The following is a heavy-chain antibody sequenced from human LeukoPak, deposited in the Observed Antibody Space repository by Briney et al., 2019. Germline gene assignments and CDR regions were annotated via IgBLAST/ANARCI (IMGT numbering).Heavy chain of an antibody. CDR2: ISAYKGNT. D-gene: IGHD1-1*01. Sequence: ALVKVSCKASGYTFTTYGISWVRQAPGQGLEWMGWISAYKGNTNYAQTFQGRVTMTTDTSTSTAYMELRSLTSDDTAVYYCARDRDWTLDYWGQGTLVTVSS. J-gene: IGHJ4*02. CDR3: ARDRDWTLDY. V-gene: IGHV1-18*01. CDR1: GYTFTTYG.